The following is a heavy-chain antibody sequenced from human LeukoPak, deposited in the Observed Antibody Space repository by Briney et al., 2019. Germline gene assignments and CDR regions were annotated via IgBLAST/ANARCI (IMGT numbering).Heavy chain of an antibody. J-gene: IGHJ4*02. CDR2: ISPNSGAT. Sequence: ASVKVSCTASGYTFTGYYMHWVRQAPGQGLEWMGWISPNSGATNYERKFQGRVTMTRDTSITTAYMELSGLRSDDTAVYYRARDTNYYDSSGYYLAFWGQGTLVTVSS. CDR3: ARDTNYYDSSGYYLAF. CDR1: GYTFTGYY. V-gene: IGHV1-2*02. D-gene: IGHD3-22*01.